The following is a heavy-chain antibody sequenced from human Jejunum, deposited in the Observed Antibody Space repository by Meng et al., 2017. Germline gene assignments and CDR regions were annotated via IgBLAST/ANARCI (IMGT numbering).Heavy chain of an antibody. V-gene: IGHV3-7*01. CDR1: GFTFVNYW. CDR3: GCGYYFDF. J-gene: IGHJ4*02. Sequence: GESLKISCMSSGFTFVNYWMTWVRQAPGKGLEWVANINADGSQKNYVHSVKGRFTISRDNAKNSLYLQMDSLRAEDTAVYYCGCGYYFDFWGQGTLVTVSS. CDR2: INADGSQK.